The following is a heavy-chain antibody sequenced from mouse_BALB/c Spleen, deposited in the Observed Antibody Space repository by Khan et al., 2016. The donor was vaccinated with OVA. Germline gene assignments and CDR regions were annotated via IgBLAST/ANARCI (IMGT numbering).Heavy chain of an antibody. Sequence: QVQLKESGPGLVAPSQSLSITCTISGFSLTNYGVHWVRQPPGKGLEWLVVIWSDGRTTYNSALKSRLTISKDNSKSQVFLKMNSLQTDDTAMDFCARQPYYHYNIMDYWGQGTSVTVSS. D-gene: IGHD2-10*01. CDR1: GFSLTNYG. CDR3: ARQPYYHYNIMDY. CDR2: IWSDGRT. V-gene: IGHV2-6-1*01. J-gene: IGHJ4*01.